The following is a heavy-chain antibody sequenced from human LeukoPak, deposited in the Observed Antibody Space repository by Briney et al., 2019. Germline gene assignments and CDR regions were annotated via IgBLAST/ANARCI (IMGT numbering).Heavy chain of an antibody. CDR2: ISGYNGDT. CDR1: GYTFSNYG. D-gene: IGHD6-6*01. Sequence: ASVKVSCKTSGYTFSNYGIGWVRQAPGQGLEWRGWISGYNGDTNYAQNVQGRVTMTIDTSTTTAYMELNNLRSDDTAIYYCARAFSSSSYYYYMDAWGKGTTVTVSS. J-gene: IGHJ6*03. CDR3: ARAFSSSSYYYYMDA. V-gene: IGHV1-18*01.